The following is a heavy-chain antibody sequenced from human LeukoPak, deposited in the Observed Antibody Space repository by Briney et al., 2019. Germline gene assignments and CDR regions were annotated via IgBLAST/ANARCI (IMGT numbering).Heavy chain of an antibody. V-gene: IGHV4-39*01. D-gene: IGHD2-8*01. CDR3: ARQIVLMVYATRYFDY. CDR2: IYYSGST. J-gene: IGHJ4*02. Sequence: SETLSLTCTVSGGSISSSSYYWGWIRQPPGKGLEWIGSIYYSGSTYYNPSLKSRVTISVDTSKNQFSLKLSSVTAADTAVYYCARQIVLMVYATRYFDYWGQGTLVTVSS. CDR1: GGSISSSSYY.